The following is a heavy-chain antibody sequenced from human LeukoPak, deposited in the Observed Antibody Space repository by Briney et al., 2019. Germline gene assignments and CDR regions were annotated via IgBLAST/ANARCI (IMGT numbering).Heavy chain of an antibody. CDR2: VWSDGSKK. D-gene: IGHD3-22*01. J-gene: IGHJ4*02. CDR3: ARGVGYYDSSGTIDF. CDR1: GFTFSSYG. Sequence: GGSLRLSCAASGFTFSSYGMHWVRQAPGKGLEWVAVVWSDGSKKYSADSVKGRITISRDDSKNALYLQMNSLRAEDTAVYYCARGVGYYDSSGTIDFWGQGTLVTVSS. V-gene: IGHV3-33*01.